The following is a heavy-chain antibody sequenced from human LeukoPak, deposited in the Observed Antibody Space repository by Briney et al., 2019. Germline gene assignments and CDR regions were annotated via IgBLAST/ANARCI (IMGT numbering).Heavy chain of an antibody. Sequence: GGSLRLSCAASGLTVSSNYMSWVRQAPGKGLEWVAFIRYDGSNKYYTDSVKGRFTISRDNSKNTLYLQMNSLRAEDTAVYYCAKDRSRDLVVGYNWFDPWGQGTLVIVSS. CDR2: IRYDGSNK. D-gene: IGHD2-15*01. CDR3: AKDRSRDLVVGYNWFDP. J-gene: IGHJ5*02. V-gene: IGHV3-30*02. CDR1: GLTVSSNY.